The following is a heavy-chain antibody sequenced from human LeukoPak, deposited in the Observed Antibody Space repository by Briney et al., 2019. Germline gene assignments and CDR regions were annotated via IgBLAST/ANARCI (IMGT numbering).Heavy chain of an antibody. D-gene: IGHD7-27*01. V-gene: IGHV3-21*01. Sequence: GGSLRLSCAASGFNFSSYSMNWVRQAPGRGLEWVSSITSGSRYKYYGDSVKGRFTISRDNAKNSLYLQMNSLRAEDTALYYCAREANWGALGLYYFDYWGQGTLVTVSS. CDR1: GFNFSSYS. CDR3: AREANWGALGLYYFDY. J-gene: IGHJ4*02. CDR2: ITSGSRYK.